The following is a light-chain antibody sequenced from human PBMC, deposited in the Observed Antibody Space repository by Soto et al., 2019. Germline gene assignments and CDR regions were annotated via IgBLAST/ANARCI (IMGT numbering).Light chain of an antibody. CDR2: DAS. V-gene: IGKV3-11*01. CDR3: QRRSDWPLT. J-gene: IGKJ4*01. CDR1: QSVSRY. Sequence: EIVLTQSPVTLSLSPGERATLSCRASQSVSRYLAWYQQKPGQPPRLLIYDASKRATGVPARFSGSGSGTDFTLTISSLEPEDFAVYYCQRRSDWPLTFGGGTDVEI.